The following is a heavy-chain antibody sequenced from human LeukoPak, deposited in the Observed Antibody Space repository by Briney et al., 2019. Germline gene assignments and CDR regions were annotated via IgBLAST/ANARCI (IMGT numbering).Heavy chain of an antibody. Sequence: PGGSLRLSCAASGFSVSSSFMSWVRQAPGKGLEWVSVIYSIGSTFYADSVKGRFTISRDNSKNTLYLHMNSLRTEDTAVYYCARDRVYPGREDAFDIWGQGTMVTVSS. CDR1: GFSVSSSF. CDR3: ARDRVYPGREDAFDI. J-gene: IGHJ3*02. V-gene: IGHV3-53*01. D-gene: IGHD5/OR15-5a*01. CDR2: IYSIGST.